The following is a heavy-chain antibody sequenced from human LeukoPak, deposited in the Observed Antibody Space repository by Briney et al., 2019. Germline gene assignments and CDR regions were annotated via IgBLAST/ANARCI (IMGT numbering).Heavy chain of an antibody. D-gene: IGHD3-22*01. CDR3: MILVVDSDMWV. CDR2: IHYSGKA. Sequence: SEPLSLTCSVFGGSVSGYYWTWVRQPPRKGLEWIGQIHYSGKADYNPSLKSRITISVDTSKNEISLRMSSMTAADTGIDYSMILVVDSDMWVWGQGNT. CDR1: GGSVSGYY. J-gene: IGHJ6*02. V-gene: IGHV4-59*02.